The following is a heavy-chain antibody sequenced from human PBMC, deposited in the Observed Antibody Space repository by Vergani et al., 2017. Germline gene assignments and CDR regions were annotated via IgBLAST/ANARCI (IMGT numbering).Heavy chain of an antibody. Sequence: EVQLVESGGGLVKPGGSLRLSCAASGFTFSSYSVNWVRQAQGKGLEWVSSISSSSSCIYYADSVKGRFTITRDNAKNSLYLQMNSQRAEDTAVYYCAKDSIAVAGRSFDYWGQGTLVTVSS. CDR2: ISSSSSCI. V-gene: IGHV3-21*01. CDR3: AKDSIAVAGRSFDY. D-gene: IGHD6-19*01. CDR1: GFTFSSYS. J-gene: IGHJ4*02.